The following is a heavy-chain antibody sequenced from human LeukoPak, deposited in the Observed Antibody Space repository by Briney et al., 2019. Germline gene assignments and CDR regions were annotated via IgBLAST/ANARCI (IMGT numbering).Heavy chain of an antibody. CDR3: AKDIQRGFDYTNSLDY. D-gene: IGHD4-11*01. J-gene: IGHJ4*02. V-gene: IGHV3-33*06. CDR2: IWSDGTNR. CDR1: GFIFTDYG. Sequence: PGGSLRLSCAASGFIFTDYGMHWVRQAPGKGLEWVAVIWSDGTNRYYSDSVKGRFAISRDDSNDMVYLQMNRLRADDTAVYYCAKDIQRGFDYTNSLDYWGQGTLVTVSS.